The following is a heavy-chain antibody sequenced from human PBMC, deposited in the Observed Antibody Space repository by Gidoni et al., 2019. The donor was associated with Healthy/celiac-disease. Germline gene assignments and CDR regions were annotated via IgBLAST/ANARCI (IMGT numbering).Heavy chain of an antibody. J-gene: IGHJ3*02. V-gene: IGHV3-30*01. D-gene: IGHD3-22*01. CDR2: ISYDGSKK. CDR1: GFTFSSYA. Sequence: QVQLVESGGGVVQPGRYLRLSCAASGFTFSSYAMPWVRQAPGKGLDWVAVISYDGSKKYYADSVKGRFTISRDNSKNTLYLQMNSLRAEDTAVYYCARDLVGGSGYYLGAFDIWGQGTMVTVSS. CDR3: ARDLVGGSGYYLGAFDI.